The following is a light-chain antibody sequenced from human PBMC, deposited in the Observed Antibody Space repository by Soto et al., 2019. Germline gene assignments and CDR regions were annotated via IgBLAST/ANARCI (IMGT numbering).Light chain of an antibody. CDR1: TSDVGGYNY. CDR3: GSYATSSYV. V-gene: IGLV2-14*01. CDR2: EVS. J-gene: IGLJ1*01. Sequence: QSALTQPASVSGSPGQSITISCTGTTSDVGGYNYVSWYQQHPGKAPKLMIYEVSNRPSEIPNRFSGSKSGNTASLTISGLQAEDEADYYCGSYATSSYVFGTGTKVTVL.